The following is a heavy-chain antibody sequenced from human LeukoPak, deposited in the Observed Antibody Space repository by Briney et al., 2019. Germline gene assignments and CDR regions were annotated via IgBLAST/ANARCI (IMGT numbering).Heavy chain of an antibody. CDR1: GGTFSSYA. J-gene: IGHJ4*02. Sequence: GASVKVSCKASGGTFSSYAISWVRQAPGQGLEWMGRIIPILGIVNYAQKFQGRVTITADKSTSTAYMELSSLRSEDTAVYYRARGSNSWANFDYWGQGTLVTVSS. CDR2: IIPILGIV. D-gene: IGHD6-13*01. CDR3: ARGSNSWANFDY. V-gene: IGHV1-69*04.